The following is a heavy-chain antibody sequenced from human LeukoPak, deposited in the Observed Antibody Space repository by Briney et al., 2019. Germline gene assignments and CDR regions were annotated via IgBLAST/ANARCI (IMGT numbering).Heavy chain of an antibody. V-gene: IGHV1-46*01. Sequence: ASVKVSCKASGYTFTSYYMHWVRQAPGQGLEWMGIINPSGGSTSYAQKFQGRVTMTRDMSTSTVYMELSSLRSEDTAVYYCAREGYGYYSLDYWGQETLVTVSS. J-gene: IGHJ4*02. CDR1: GYTFTSYY. D-gene: IGHD5-18*01. CDR2: INPSGGST. CDR3: AREGYGYYSLDY.